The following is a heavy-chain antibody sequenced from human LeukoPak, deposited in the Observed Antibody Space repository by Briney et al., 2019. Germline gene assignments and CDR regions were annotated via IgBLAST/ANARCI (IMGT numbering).Heavy chain of an antibody. CDR2: IYTGGST. CDR3: ARSGYRSGWN. D-gene: IGHD6-19*01. CDR1: GFTVSTND. J-gene: IGHJ4*02. Sequence: GGSLRLSCAASGFTVSTNDMSWVRQVSGKGLECVSVIYTGGSTYHADSVKGRFTISRDNSKNMLYLQMNSLRAEDTAVYYCARSGYRSGWNWGQGTLVTVSS. V-gene: IGHV3-66*01.